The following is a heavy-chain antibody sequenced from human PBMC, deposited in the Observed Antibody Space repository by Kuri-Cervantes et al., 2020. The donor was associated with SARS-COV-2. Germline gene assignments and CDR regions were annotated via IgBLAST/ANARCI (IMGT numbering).Heavy chain of an antibody. CDR3: ARDVWIGYYYGMDV. CDR1: GFTFSSYA. CDR2: ISYDGSNK. V-gene: IGHV3-30-3*01. J-gene: IGHJ6*02. D-gene: IGHD3-3*01. Sequence: GGSLRLSCAASGFTFSSYAMHWVRQAPGKGLEWVAVISYDGSNKYYADSVRGRFTISRDNSKNTLYLQMNSLGADDTAVYYCARDVWIGYYYGMDVWGQGATVTVSS.